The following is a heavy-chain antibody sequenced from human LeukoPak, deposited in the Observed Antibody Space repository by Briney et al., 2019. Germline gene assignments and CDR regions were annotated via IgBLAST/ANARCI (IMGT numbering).Heavy chain of an antibody. CDR2: IRYDGSNK. D-gene: IGHD6-13*01. J-gene: IGHJ6*03. V-gene: IGHV3-30*02. CDR1: GFTFSSYG. Sequence: GGSLRLSCAASGFTFSSYGIHWVRQAPGKGLEWVAYIRYDGSNKYYADSVKGRFTISRDNSKNTLYLQMNSLRAEDTAVYYCAKASARYSSSWHYMDVWGKGTTVTISS. CDR3: AKASARYSSSWHYMDV.